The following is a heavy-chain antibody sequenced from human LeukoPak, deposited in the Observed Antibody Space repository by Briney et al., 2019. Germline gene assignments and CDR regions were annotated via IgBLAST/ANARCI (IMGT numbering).Heavy chain of an antibody. CDR2: ISSSASTT. J-gene: IGHJ4*02. CDR3: ARRSDLANFFDY. CDR1: GGSISSSN. D-gene: IGHD5-12*01. V-gene: IGHV3-23*01. Sequence: PSETLSLTCAVSGGSISSSNWWSWVRQAPGKGLKWVSAISSSASTTYFADSVKGRFSISRDNSNNTLYLQMNNLGPDDTAVYFCARRSDLANFFDYWGQGTLVTVSS.